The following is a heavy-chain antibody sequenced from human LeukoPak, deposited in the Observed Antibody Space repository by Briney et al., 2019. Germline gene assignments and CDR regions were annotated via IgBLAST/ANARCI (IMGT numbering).Heavy chain of an antibody. CDR2: ISGSGGST. CDR1: GFTVSSND. J-gene: IGHJ4*02. D-gene: IGHD3-10*01. Sequence: PGGSLRLSCAASGFTVSSNDMSWVRQAPGKGLEWVSAISGSGGSTYYADSVKGRFTISRDNSKNTLYLQMNSLRAEDTAVYYCARDGGYGSGSYYSHFDYWGQGTLVTVSS. V-gene: IGHV3-23*01. CDR3: ARDGGYGSGSYYSHFDY.